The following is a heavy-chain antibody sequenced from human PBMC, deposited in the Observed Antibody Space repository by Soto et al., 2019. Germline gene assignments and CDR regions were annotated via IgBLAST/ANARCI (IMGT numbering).Heavy chain of an antibody. D-gene: IGHD2-15*01. CDR2: IYYSGST. Sequence: QVQLQESGPGLVKPSETLSLTCTVSGGPISSYYWSWIRQPPGKGLEWIGYIYYSGSTNYNPSLKSRVTISVDTSKNQFSLKLSSVTAADTAVYYCARGLRYCSGGSCLYYFDYWGQGTLVTVSS. CDR1: GGPISSYY. J-gene: IGHJ4*02. V-gene: IGHV4-59*01. CDR3: ARGLRYCSGGSCLYYFDY.